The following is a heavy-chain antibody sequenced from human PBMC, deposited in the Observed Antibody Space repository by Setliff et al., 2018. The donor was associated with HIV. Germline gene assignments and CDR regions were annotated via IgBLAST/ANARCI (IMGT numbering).Heavy chain of an antibody. J-gene: IGHJ4*02. CDR2: IYPGDSDT. CDR1: GYSFTSNW. CDR3: ARRASKASLDY. Sequence: GESLKISCKGSGYSFTSNWIGWVRQMPGKGLEWMGIIYPGDSDTRYSPSFQGQVTISADKSISTAYLQWGSLKASDTAMYYCARRASKASLDYWGQGTLVTVSS. V-gene: IGHV5-51*01.